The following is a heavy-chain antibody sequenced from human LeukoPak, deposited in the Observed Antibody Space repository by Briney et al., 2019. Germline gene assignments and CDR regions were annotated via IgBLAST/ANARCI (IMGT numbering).Heavy chain of an antibody. Sequence: GGSLRLSCAASGFTFSSFWMTWARQAPGKGLEWVANIKEDGSQKYYVDSVKGRFTISRDNAKNSLFLQTNSLRVDDTAVYYCAKAEQWLVPGYWGQGTLVTVSS. J-gene: IGHJ4*02. CDR3: AKAEQWLVPGY. D-gene: IGHD6-19*01. CDR2: IKEDGSQK. V-gene: IGHV3-7*03. CDR1: GFTFSSFW.